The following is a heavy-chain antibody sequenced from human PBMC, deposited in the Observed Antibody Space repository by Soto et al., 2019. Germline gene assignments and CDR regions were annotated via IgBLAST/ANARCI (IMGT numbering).Heavy chain of an antibody. CDR1: GFSFRSLA. Sequence: VQLVESGGGVVQPGESLRLSCAASGFSFRSLAMHWVRQAPGKGLEWVSLVSFDGSSTYYAESVKGRFTASRDNSKDTLHLQMNSLRPDDTAMYYCARDLMEGHPSGSYWGQGTLVTVSS. CDR2: VSFDGSST. V-gene: IGHV3-30*03. CDR3: ARDLMEGHPSGSY. D-gene: IGHD3-10*01. J-gene: IGHJ4*02.